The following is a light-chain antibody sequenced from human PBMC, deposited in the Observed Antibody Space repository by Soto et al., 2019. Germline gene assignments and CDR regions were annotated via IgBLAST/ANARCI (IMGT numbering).Light chain of an antibody. CDR2: EGS. V-gene: IGLV2-23*01. Sequence: QSALTQPASVSGSPGQSITISCTGTSSDVGSYNLVSWYQQHPGKAPKLMNYEGSKRPSGVSNRFSGSKSGNTASLTTSGLQAEDEADYYCCSYAGSSTLLFGGGTKLTVL. CDR3: CSYAGSSTLL. J-gene: IGLJ2*01. CDR1: SSDVGSYNL.